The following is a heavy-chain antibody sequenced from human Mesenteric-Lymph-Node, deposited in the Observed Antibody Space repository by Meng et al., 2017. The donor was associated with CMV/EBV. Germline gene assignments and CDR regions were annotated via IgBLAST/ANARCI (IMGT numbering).Heavy chain of an antibody. CDR2: INGSGGSK. V-gene: IGHV3-23*01. J-gene: IGHJ6*02. CDR1: GFTFSSYA. Sequence: GESLKISCAASGFTFSSYAMSWVRQAPGKGLQWVSGINGSGGSKYYANSVKGRLTISRDNSKDTLSLQINSLRAEDTAVYYCAKGDHPHYYYYYGMDVWGQGTTVTVSS. CDR3: AKGDHPHYYYYYGMDV.